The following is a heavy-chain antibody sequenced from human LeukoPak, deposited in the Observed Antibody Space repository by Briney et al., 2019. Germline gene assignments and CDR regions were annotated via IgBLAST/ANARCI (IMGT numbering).Heavy chain of an antibody. CDR2: INLNSGGT. CDR3: ARSGERVVVTAHWAY. J-gene: IGHJ4*02. V-gene: IGHV1-2*06. CDR1: GYTFTGYY. Sequence: ASVKASCKASGYTFTGYYMHWVRQAPGQGLEWMGRINLNSGGTNYAQKFQGRVTMTRDTSISTAYMELSRLRSDDTAVYYCARSGERVVVTAHWAYWGQGTLVTVSS. D-gene: IGHD2-21*02.